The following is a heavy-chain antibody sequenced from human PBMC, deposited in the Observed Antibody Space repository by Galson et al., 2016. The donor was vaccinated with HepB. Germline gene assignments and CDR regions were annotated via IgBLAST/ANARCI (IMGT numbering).Heavy chain of an antibody. V-gene: IGHV4-59*08. D-gene: IGHD3-16*01. CDR1: GGPISGAY. CDR2: MRDSGNT. J-gene: IGHJ1*01. CDR3: ARSGGSAGMH. Sequence: SETLSLTCSVSGGPISGAYWSWTRQPPGKGLEWIAYMRDSGNTNYNPSLKSRVTIPVDKSINKFSLRLNSVTAGDTAVYYCARSGGSAGMHWGQGTLVTVSS.